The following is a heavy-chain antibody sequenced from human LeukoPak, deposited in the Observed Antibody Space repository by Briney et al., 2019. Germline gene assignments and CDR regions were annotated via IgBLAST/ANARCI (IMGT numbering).Heavy chain of an antibody. CDR1: GFTFSSDA. D-gene: IGHD3-3*01. CDR2: ISGSGGST. Sequence: GGSLRLSCAGSGFTFSSDAMTWVRQAPGKGLEWVSAISGSGGSTYYADSVKGRFTISRDNSKNTLYLQMNSLRAEDTAVYYCAKNGRYDFWSGYSPRYYMDVWGKGTTVTVSS. J-gene: IGHJ6*03. V-gene: IGHV3-23*01. CDR3: AKNGRYDFWSGYSPRYYMDV.